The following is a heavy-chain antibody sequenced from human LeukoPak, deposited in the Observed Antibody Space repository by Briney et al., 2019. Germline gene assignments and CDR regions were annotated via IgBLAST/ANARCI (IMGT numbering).Heavy chain of an antibody. Sequence: SETLSLTCTVSGGSISSYYWSWIRQPAGKGLEWIGRIYTSGSTNYNPSLKSRVTMSVDTSKNQFSLKLSSVTAADTAVYYCVLVGIAAAGRYNYMDVWGKGTTVTVSS. CDR2: IYTSGST. D-gene: IGHD6-13*01. CDR1: GGSISSYY. V-gene: IGHV4-4*07. CDR3: VLVGIAAAGRYNYMDV. J-gene: IGHJ6*03.